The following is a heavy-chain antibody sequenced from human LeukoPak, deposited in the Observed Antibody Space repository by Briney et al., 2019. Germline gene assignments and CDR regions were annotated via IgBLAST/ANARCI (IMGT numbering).Heavy chain of an antibody. CDR2: IYPGDSDT. D-gene: IGHD6-19*01. V-gene: IGHV5-51*01. CDR1: GYSFTSYW. Sequence: PGESLKISCKGSGYSFTSYWIGWVRQMPGKGLEWMGIIYPGDSDTRYSPSFQGQVTISADKSISTAYLQWSSLKASDTAMYYCARHSGRYHRRSHWYFDLWGRGTLVTVSS. J-gene: IGHJ2*01. CDR3: ARHSGRYHRRSHWYFDL.